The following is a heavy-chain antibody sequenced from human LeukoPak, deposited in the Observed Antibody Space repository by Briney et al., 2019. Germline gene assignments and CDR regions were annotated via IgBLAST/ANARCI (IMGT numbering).Heavy chain of an antibody. CDR1: GYSFTSYW. Sequence: GESLKISCKGSGYSFTSYWIGWVRQVPGKGLEWMGIIYPGDSDTRYSPSFQGQVTISADKSISTAYLQWSSLKASDTAMYYCARLKKYSSSTYNWFDPWGQGTLVTVSS. D-gene: IGHD6-6*01. CDR2: IYPGDSDT. V-gene: IGHV5-51*01. J-gene: IGHJ5*02. CDR3: ARLKKYSSSTYNWFDP.